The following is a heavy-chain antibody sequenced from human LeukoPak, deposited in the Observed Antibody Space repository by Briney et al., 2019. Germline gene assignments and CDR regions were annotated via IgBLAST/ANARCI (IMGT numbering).Heavy chain of an antibody. CDR3: AKGSASTSYSASDI. CDR2: ISGGGTT. V-gene: IGHV3-23*01. J-gene: IGHJ3*02. CDR1: GFSFSSYS. D-gene: IGHD2-2*01. Sequence: PGGSLRLSCVASGFSFSSYSMNWVRQAPGKGLEWVCVISGGGTTNYADSVKGRFTISRDNSKDTLYLQMNSLRVEDTAVYYCAKGSASTSYSASDIWGQGTKVAVSS.